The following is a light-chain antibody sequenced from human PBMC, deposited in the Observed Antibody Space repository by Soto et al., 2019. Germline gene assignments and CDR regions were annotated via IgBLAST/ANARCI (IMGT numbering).Light chain of an antibody. V-gene: IGLV2-14*03. CDR3: NSFTTTNPYV. CDR2: DVS. J-gene: IGLJ1*01. CDR1: SSDVGGFDH. Sequence: QSALTQPASVSGSPGQSITISCTGASSDVGGFDHVSWYQQHPGKVPRLLIYDVSSRPSGVSDRFSGSKSGNTASLTISGLQPEDEADYYCNSFTTTNPYVFGTGTKLTVL.